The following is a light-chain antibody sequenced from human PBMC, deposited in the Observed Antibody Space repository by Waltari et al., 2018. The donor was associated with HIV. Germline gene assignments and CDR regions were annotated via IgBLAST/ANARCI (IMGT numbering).Light chain of an antibody. CDR3: HQHGDSPPFT. J-gene: IGKJ3*01. Sequence: EIVLTQSPGTLSLSPGESATLSCRASQSVGSAYLAWYQQKPGRAPRLLIYGASNRAADIPDRFSGSGSGTDFTLTINRLEPEDFAVYYCHQHGDSPPFTFGPGTKVDIK. CDR2: GAS. V-gene: IGKV3-20*01. CDR1: QSVGSAY.